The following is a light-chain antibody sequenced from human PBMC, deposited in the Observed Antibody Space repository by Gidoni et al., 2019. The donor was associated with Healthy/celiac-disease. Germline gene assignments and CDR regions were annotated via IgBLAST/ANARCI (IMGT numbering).Light chain of an antibody. Sequence: EIVLTQSPATLSLSPGERATLSCRASQSVSSYLAWYQQKPGPAPRLLIYDASNRATGIPARFSGSGSGTGFTLTISSLEPEDFAVYYCQQRSNWPPIFTFGPGTKVDIK. J-gene: IGKJ3*01. CDR1: QSVSSY. V-gene: IGKV3-11*01. CDR3: QQRSNWPPIFT. CDR2: DAS.